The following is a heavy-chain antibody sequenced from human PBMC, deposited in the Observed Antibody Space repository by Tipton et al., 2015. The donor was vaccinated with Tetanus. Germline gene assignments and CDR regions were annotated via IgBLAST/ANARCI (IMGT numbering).Heavy chain of an antibody. J-gene: IGHJ5*01. V-gene: IGHV4-61*08. CDR2: ISPSGRT. CDR1: GGSLRSDDYQ. Sequence: TLSLTCSVSGGSLRSDDYQWNWIRQPPGKGLEWLAYISPSGRTNSNYSLKSRITISQDKSRNQFSLRLTSVTAADTAVYYCVRPDRYCSGGSCYLALDSWGQGSLITVSS. D-gene: IGHD2-15*01. CDR3: VRPDRYCSGGSCYLALDS.